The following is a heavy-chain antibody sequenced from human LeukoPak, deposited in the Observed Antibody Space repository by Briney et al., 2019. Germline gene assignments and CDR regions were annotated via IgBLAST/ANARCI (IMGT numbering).Heavy chain of an antibody. CDR1: GGTFSSYA. J-gene: IGHJ4*02. Sequence: SVKVSCKASGGTFSSYAISWVGQAPGQGLEWMGRIIPIFGTANYAQNFQDRVTITADKSTSTAYMELSSLRSEDTAVYYCARTDSGSFSFDYWGQGTLVTVSS. CDR2: IIPIFGTA. CDR3: ARTDSGSFSFDY. D-gene: IGHD1-26*01. V-gene: IGHV1-69*06.